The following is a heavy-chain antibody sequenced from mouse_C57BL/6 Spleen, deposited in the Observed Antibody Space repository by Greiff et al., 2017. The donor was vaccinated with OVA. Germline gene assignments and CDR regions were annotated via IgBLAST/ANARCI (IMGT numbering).Heavy chain of an antibody. Sequence: EVHLVESGGGLVKPGGSLKLSCAASGFTFSSYTMSWVRQTPEKRLEWVATISGGGGNTYYPDSVKGRFTISRDNAKNTLYLQMSSLRSEDTALYYCARQGVAKDYFDYWGQGTTLTVSS. CDR2: ISGGGGNT. V-gene: IGHV5-9*01. CDR3: ARQGVAKDYFDY. J-gene: IGHJ2*01. CDR1: GFTFSSYT. D-gene: IGHD1-1*01.